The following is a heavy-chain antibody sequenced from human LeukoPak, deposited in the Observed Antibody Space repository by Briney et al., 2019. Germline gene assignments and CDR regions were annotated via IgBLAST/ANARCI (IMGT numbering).Heavy chain of an antibody. D-gene: IGHD2-2*01. CDR1: GCTFSSYA. V-gene: IGHV1-69*06. J-gene: IGHJ6*03. CDR2: ISPVFDTA. CDR3: ATPMRFCSSTSCHLYYYYMDG. Sequence: GASVKLSCTASGCTFSSYAIRWVRQAPGQGLEWMGGISPVFDTAYYAHTFQGRVTITADKSTSTAYMQLSSLRSDDTAVYYCATPMRFCSSTSCHLYYYYMDGWGKGTTVTVSS.